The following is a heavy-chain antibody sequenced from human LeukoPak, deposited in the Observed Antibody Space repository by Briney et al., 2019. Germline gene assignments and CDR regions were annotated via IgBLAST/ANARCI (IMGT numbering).Heavy chain of an antibody. V-gene: IGHV1-69*04. CDR3: ARYHSDRGYSYGYYY. Sequence: SVKVSCKASGGTFSSYAISWVRQAPGQGHEWMGRIIPILGIANYAQKFQGRVTITADKSTSTAYMELSSLRSEDTAVYYCARYHSDRGYSYGYYYWGQGTLVTVSS. CDR1: GGTFSSYA. J-gene: IGHJ4*02. D-gene: IGHD5-18*01. CDR2: IIPILGIA.